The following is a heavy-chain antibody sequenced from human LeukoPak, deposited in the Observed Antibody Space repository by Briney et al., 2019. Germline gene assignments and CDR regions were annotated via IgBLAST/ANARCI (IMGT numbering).Heavy chain of an antibody. V-gene: IGHV1-8*03. CDR2: MNPNSGNT. Sequence: ASVKVSCKASGYTFTSYDINWVRQATGQGLEWMGWMNPNSGNTGYAQKFQGRVTITRNTSISTAYMELSSLRSEDTAVYYCARGEGYGGNSEVGYFDYWGQGTLVTVSS. D-gene: IGHD4-23*01. J-gene: IGHJ4*02. CDR3: ARGEGYGGNSEVGYFDY. CDR1: GYTFTSYD.